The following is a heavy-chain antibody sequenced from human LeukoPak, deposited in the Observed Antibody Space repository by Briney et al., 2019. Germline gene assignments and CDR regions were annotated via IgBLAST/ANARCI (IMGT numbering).Heavy chain of an antibody. CDR2: IIPIFGTA. CDR3: ARDGSRYYDSSGYYYFDY. D-gene: IGHD3-22*01. J-gene: IGHJ4*02. Sequence: SVKVSCKASGGTFSSHAISWVRQAPGQGLEWMGGIIPIFGTANYAQKFQGRVTITADESTSTAYMELSSLRSEDTAVYYCARDGSRYYDSSGYYYFDYWGQGTLVTVSS. CDR1: GGTFSSHA. V-gene: IGHV1-69*01.